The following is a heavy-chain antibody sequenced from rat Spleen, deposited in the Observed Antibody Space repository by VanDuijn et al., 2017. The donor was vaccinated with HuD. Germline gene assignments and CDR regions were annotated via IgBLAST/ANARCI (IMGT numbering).Heavy chain of an antibody. V-gene: IGHV5-20*01. CDR2: MSHDGGGT. Sequence: EVQLVKSGGGLVQPGGSLKLSCGASGFIFSDYYMAWVRQAPTKGLEWVASMSHDGGGTYYGDSEKGRFTISRDNAKSSLYLQMDSLRSEDTATYYCARELDQFDFWGQGVLVTVSS. CDR3: ARELDQFDF. CDR1: GFIFSDYY. D-gene: IGHD5-1*01. J-gene: IGHJ2*01.